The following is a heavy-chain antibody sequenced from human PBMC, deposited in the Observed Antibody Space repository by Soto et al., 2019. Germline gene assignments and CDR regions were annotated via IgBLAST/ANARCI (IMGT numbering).Heavy chain of an antibody. J-gene: IGHJ6*02. D-gene: IGHD2-8*01. CDR1: GGSISSGGYY. Sequence: KPSETLSLTCTVSGGSISSGGYYWSWIRQHPGKGLEWIGYIYYSGSTYYNPSLKSRVTISVDTSKNQFSLKLSSVTAADTAVYYCARYSMVYAMYGMDVWGQGTTVTVSS. V-gene: IGHV4-31*03. CDR2: IYYSGST. CDR3: ARYSMVYAMYGMDV.